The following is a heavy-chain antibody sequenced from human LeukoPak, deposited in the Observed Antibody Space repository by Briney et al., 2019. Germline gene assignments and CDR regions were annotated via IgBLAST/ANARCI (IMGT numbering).Heavy chain of an antibody. V-gene: IGHV3-23*01. J-gene: IGHJ4*02. CDR2: ISANGATT. CDR1: GFTFSTNA. Sequence: GGSLRLSCAASGFTFSTNAMNWFRQAPGKGLEWVSGISANGATTYYTDSVRGRFTISRDNSKNTAYLQMSSLSAEDTAIYYCAKDQGFSYYYLDYWGQGILVTVSS. CDR3: AKDQGFSYYYLDY. D-gene: IGHD5-18*01.